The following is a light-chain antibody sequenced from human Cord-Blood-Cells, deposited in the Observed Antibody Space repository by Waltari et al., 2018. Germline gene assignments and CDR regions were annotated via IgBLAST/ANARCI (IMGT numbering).Light chain of an antibody. Sequence: EIVMTQSPATLSVSPGERATLSCRASQCVSSNLAWYQQKPGQAPRLLIYGASTRATGIPARFSGSGSGTEFTRTISSLQSEDFAVYYCQQYNNWPYTFGQGTKLEIK. V-gene: IGKV3-15*01. CDR1: QCVSSN. CDR3: QQYNNWPYT. J-gene: IGKJ2*01. CDR2: GAS.